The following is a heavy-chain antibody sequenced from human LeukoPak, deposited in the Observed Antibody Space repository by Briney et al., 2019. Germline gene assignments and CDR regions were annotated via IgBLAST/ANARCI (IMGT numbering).Heavy chain of an antibody. CDR2: ISWDGGRT. CDR3: AKTHRGSANFYFFDY. CDR1: GFTFEDFT. Sequence: GGSLRLSCAASGFTFEDFTMHWVRQAPGQGLEWVSLISWDGGRTYYADSVKGRFTISRDNSKNTLYLRMNSLRADDTAVYYCAKTHRGSANFYFFDYWGQGSLVTVSS. V-gene: IGHV3-43*01. J-gene: IGHJ4*02. D-gene: IGHD6-19*01.